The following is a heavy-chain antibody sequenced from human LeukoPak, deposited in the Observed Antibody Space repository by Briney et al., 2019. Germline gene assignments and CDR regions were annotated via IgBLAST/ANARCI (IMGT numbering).Heavy chain of an antibody. J-gene: IGHJ3*02. Sequence: PGGSLRLSCAASGFTFSDYYVNWIRQAPGKGLEWVSYISSSGSTIYYADSVKGRFTISRDSAKNSLYLQMNSLRAEDTAVYSCARGRDGYNSGAFDIWGQGTVVTVSS. D-gene: IGHD5-24*01. CDR3: ARGRDGYNSGAFDI. CDR1: GFTFSDYY. CDR2: ISSSGSTI. V-gene: IGHV3-11*04.